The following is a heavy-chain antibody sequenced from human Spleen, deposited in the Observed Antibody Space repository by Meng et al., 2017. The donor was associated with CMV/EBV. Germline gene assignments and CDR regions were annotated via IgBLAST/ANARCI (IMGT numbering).Heavy chain of an antibody. Sequence: QVPLQDSGPGLVNPSQTLTFTCTVSGGSISSGDYYWSWIRQPPGKGLEWIGYIYYSGSTYYNPSLKSRVTISVDTSKNQFSLKLSSVTAADTAVYYCARSITMIGGVGYWGQGTLVTVSS. V-gene: IGHV4-30-4*08. CDR3: ARSITMIGGVGY. CDR2: IYYSGST. J-gene: IGHJ4*02. CDR1: GGSISSGDYY. D-gene: IGHD3-10*01.